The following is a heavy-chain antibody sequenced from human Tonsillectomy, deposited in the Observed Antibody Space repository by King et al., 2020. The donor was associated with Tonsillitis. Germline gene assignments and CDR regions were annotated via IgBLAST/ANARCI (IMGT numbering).Heavy chain of an antibody. D-gene: IGHD3-10*01. Sequence: VQLVESGGGVVQPGGSLRLSCEASGFTFSNYGMHWVRQAPGKGLEWVAVISYDGNKKFYEESLKGRFTISRDNSKNTLYLQLNSLRAEDTAVYYCAKSKILNGSSLGYWGQGTLVTVSS. CDR2: ISYDGNKK. V-gene: IGHV3-33*05. CDR3: AKSKILNGSSLGY. J-gene: IGHJ4*02. CDR1: GFTFSNYG.